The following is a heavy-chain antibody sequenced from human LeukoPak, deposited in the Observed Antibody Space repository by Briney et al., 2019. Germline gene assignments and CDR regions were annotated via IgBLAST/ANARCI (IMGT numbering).Heavy chain of an antibody. Sequence: GGSLRLSCAASGFTFDDYAMSWVRQAPGKGLEWVSAISGSGGSTYYADSVKGRFTISRDNSKNTLYLQMNSLRAEDTAVYYCAKDKEWPSFDYWGQGTLVTVSS. D-gene: IGHD3-3*01. CDR3: AKDKEWPSFDY. V-gene: IGHV3-23*01. CDR2: ISGSGGST. J-gene: IGHJ4*02. CDR1: GFTFDDYA.